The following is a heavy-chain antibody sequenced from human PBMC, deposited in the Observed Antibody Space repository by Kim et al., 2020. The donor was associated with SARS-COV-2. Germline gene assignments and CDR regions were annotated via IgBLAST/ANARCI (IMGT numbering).Heavy chain of an antibody. D-gene: IGHD4-17*01. V-gene: IGHV4-39*01. CDR1: GGSISSSSYY. CDR2: IYYSGST. J-gene: IGHJ4*02. Sequence: SETLSLTCTVSGGSISSSSYYWGWIRQPPGKGLEWIGSIYYSGSTYYNPSLKSRVTISVDTSKNQFSLKLSSVTAADTAVYYCASPRRRYGDSRPRYFDYWGQGTLVTVSS. CDR3: ASPRRRYGDSRPRYFDY.